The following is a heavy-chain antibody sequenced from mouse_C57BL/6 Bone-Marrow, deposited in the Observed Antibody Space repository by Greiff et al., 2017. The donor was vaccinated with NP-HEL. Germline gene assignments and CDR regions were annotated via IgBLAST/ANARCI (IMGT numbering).Heavy chain of an antibody. Sequence: EVQVVESGGGLVQPKGSLKLSCAASGFSFNTYAMNWVRQAPGKGLEWVARIRSKSNNYATYYADSVKDRFTISRDDSESMLYLQMNNLKTEDTAMYYCVRHHNYVWYFDVWGTGTTVTVSS. CDR2: IRSKSNNYAT. J-gene: IGHJ1*03. CDR1: GFSFNTYA. CDR3: VRHHNYVWYFDV. V-gene: IGHV10-1*01. D-gene: IGHD1-2*01.